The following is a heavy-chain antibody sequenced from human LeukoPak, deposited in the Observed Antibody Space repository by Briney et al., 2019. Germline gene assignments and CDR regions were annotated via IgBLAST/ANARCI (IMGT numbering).Heavy chain of an antibody. CDR3: ARRRGNTSGFQGYYFDY. CDR2: IYYSGST. D-gene: IGHD6-19*01. Sequence: SETLSLTCTVSGGSVSSGDYYWSWIRQLPGKGLEWIGYIYYSGSTYYNPSLKSRLTISVDTSKNQFSLKLSSVTAADTAVYYCARRRGNTSGFQGYYFDYWGQGTLVTVSS. V-gene: IGHV4-31*03. J-gene: IGHJ4*02. CDR1: GGSVSSGDYY.